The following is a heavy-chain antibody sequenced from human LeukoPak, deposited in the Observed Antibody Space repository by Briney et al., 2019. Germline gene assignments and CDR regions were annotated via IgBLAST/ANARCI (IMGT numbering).Heavy chain of an antibody. D-gene: IGHD3-10*01. CDR2: IYHSGST. V-gene: IGHV4-30-2*01. CDR3: AREVYGYGMDV. J-gene: IGHJ6*02. CDR1: GGSISSGGYY. Sequence: SQTLSLTCTVSGGSISSGGYYWSWIRQPPGKGLEWIGYIYHSGSTYYNPSLKSRVTISVDRSKNQFSLKLSSVTAADTAVYYCAREVYGYGMDVWGQGTTVTVSS.